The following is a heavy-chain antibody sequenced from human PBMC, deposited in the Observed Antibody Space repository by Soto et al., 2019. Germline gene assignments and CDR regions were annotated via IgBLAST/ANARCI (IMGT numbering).Heavy chain of an antibody. Sequence: XGSLRLSCAASGFTFSSYEMNWVRQAPGRGLEWVSYISSSGSTIYYADSVKGRFTISRDNAKNSLYLQMNSLRAEDTAVYYCANLYYYDSSGPRGAFDIWGQGTMVTVSS. CDR2: ISSSGSTI. V-gene: IGHV3-48*03. J-gene: IGHJ3*02. CDR1: GFTFSSYE. CDR3: ANLYYYDSSGPRGAFDI. D-gene: IGHD3-22*01.